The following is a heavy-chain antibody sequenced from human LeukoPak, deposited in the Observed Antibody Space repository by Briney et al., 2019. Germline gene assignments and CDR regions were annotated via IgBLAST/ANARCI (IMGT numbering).Heavy chain of an antibody. Sequence: AASVKVSCKASGATFSSYAISWVRQAPGQGLEWMGGIIPIFGTANYAQKFQGRVTITADESTSTAYMELSSLRSEDTAVYYCARAPLVVPAAMAWFDPWGQGTLVTVSS. CDR2: IIPIFGTA. CDR3: ARAPLVVPAAMAWFDP. V-gene: IGHV1-69*13. J-gene: IGHJ5*02. D-gene: IGHD2-2*01. CDR1: GATFSSYA.